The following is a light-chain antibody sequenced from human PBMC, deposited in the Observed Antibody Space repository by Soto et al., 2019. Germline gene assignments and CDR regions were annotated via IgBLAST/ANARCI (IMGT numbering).Light chain of an antibody. J-gene: IGKJ1*01. Sequence: EIVLTQSPGTLSLSPGERATLSCRASQSVSSSNLAWYQQKRGQAPRFLIYGASNRATGIPDRFSGGVSGTDFTLTSSRLEPEDFAVYYCQQYESSPWTFGQGTKVETK. CDR3: QQYESSPWT. CDR1: QSVSSSN. CDR2: GAS. V-gene: IGKV3-20*01.